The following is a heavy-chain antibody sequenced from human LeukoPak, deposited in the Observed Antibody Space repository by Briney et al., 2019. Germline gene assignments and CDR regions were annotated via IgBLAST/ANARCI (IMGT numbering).Heavy chain of an antibody. V-gene: IGHV1-8*01. D-gene: IGHD3-10*02. J-gene: IGHJ6*03. CDR1: GYTFTTYD. CDR3: ATLKQDVPYYYYYMEV. Sequence: ASVKVSCKASGYTFTTYDIHWVRQATGQGLKWMGWMNPNSGKTGYAQKFQGRVSMTRSTSISTAYMELSSLRSEDTAVYYCATLKQDVPYYYYYMEVWGKGTTVTVSS. CDR2: MNPNSGKT.